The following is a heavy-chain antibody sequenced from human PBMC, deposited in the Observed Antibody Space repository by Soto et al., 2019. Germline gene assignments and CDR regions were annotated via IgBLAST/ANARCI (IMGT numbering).Heavy chain of an antibody. V-gene: IGHV1-18*01. CDR3: ARGRYGDY. J-gene: IGHJ4*02. D-gene: IGHD1-1*01. Sequence: QGHLVQSGAAVKKPGASVKVSCKGSGHNFTSYGIPWVRQAPGQGLEGMGRISAHSGKTDYAQMLQGRVNVTSDTSTSTAYMELRSLSADDTAVECWARGRYGDYWGQGALVTVSS. CDR2: ISAHSGKT. CDR1: GHNFTSYG.